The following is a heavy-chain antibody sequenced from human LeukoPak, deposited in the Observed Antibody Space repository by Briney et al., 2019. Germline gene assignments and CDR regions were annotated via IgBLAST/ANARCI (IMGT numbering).Heavy chain of an antibody. CDR3: ARASSSWQTYYYYYMDV. Sequence: GESLKISCKGSGYSFTSYWIGWVRQMPGKGLEWMGIIYPGDSDTRHSPSFQGQVTISADKSLSTAYLQWSSLKASDTAMYYCARASSSWQTYYYYYMDVWGKGTTVTVSS. CDR1: GYSFTSYW. CDR2: IYPGDSDT. D-gene: IGHD6-13*01. V-gene: IGHV5-51*01. J-gene: IGHJ6*03.